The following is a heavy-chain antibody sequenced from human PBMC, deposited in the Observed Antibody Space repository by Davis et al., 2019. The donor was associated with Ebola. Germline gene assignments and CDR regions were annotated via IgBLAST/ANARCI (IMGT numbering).Heavy chain of an antibody. V-gene: IGHV1-18*01. D-gene: IGHD5-12*01. Sequence: SVKVSCNASGYTFTSDGISWVRQAPRQGLEWMGWISAYNGNTNYAQKFQGRVTITADKSTSTAYMELSSLRSEDTAVYYCARDRYSGYDSYYFDYWGQGTLVTVSS. CDR3: ARDRYSGYDSYYFDY. J-gene: IGHJ4*02. CDR2: ISAYNGNT. CDR1: GYTFTSDG.